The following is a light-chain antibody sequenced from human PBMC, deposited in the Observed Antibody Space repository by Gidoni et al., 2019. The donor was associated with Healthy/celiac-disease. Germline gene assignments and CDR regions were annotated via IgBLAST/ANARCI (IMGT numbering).Light chain of an antibody. CDR3: QQYNNWGT. J-gene: IGKJ4*01. CDR2: GAS. CDR1: QSVSSN. V-gene: IGKV3-15*01. Sequence: EIVMTQSPATLSVSPGESATLSCRASQSVSSNLAWYQQKPGQAPRLLIYGASTRATGIPARCSGSGSGTEFTLTISSLQSEDFAVYYCQQYNNWGTFGGXTKVEIK.